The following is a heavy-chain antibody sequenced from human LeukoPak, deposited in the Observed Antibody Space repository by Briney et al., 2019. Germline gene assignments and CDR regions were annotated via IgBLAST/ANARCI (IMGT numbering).Heavy chain of an antibody. CDR2: ISSSSTYI. Sequence: PGGSLRLSCAASGFILSTYSMNWVRQAPGKGLEWVSSISSSSTYIYYADSVKGRFTISRDNAKNSLYLQMNSLRAEDTAVYYCARGGCSGGSCYSGFDSWGQGTLVPVSS. D-gene: IGHD2-15*01. J-gene: IGHJ4*02. CDR1: GFILSTYS. CDR3: ARGGCSGGSCYSGFDS. V-gene: IGHV3-21*01.